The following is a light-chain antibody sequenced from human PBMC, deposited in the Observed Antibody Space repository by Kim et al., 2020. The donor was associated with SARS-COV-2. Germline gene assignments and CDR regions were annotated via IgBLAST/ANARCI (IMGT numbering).Light chain of an antibody. Sequence: RQRVTISCYGNSFNIGSNYVNWYQHVPGKAPKLLIYYNDLVSSGVSDRFSGSKSGTSASLAISGLQSDDEADYYCATWDDSLYSVLIGGGTQLTVL. CDR2: YND. CDR3: ATWDDSLYSVL. V-gene: IGLV1-36*01. CDR1: SFNIGSNY. J-gene: IGLJ2*01.